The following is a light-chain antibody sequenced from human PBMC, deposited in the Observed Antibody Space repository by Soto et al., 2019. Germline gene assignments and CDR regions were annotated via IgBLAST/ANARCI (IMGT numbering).Light chain of an antibody. CDR1: SGSVSISNY. J-gene: IGLJ3*02. CDR3: VLYLGNGISV. CDR2: STT. V-gene: IGLV8-61*01. Sequence: QTVVTQEPSFSVSPGGTVTLTCGLKSGSVSISNYPSWYQQTPGQPPRTVTYSTTTRSSGVPDRFSGSILGNKAALTITGAQAEDECDYYCVLYLGNGISVFGGGTKLTVL.